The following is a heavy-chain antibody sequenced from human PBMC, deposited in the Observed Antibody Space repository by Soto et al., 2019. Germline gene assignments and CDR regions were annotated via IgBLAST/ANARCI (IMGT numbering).Heavy chain of an antibody. V-gene: IGHV3-23*01. Sequence: GGSLRLSCAASGFTFSSYAMSWVRQAPGKGLEWVSAISGTGGTTYYADSMKGRFTISRDNSKNTLYLQMNSLRAEDTAIYYCAKFFVETGGSSGWPWSFHFWGQGTLVTVSS. D-gene: IGHD6-25*01. CDR3: AKFFVETGGSSGWPWSFHF. CDR1: GFTFSSYA. CDR2: ISGTGGTT. J-gene: IGHJ4*02.